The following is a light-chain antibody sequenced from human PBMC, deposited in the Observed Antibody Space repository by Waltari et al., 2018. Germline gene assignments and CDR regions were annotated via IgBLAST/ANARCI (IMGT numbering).Light chain of an antibody. V-gene: IGLV2-23*01. J-gene: IGLJ3*02. CDR3: CSYAGSSTLV. Sequence: QSALTQPASVSGSPGQSITLSCTGTSSDVGSYNLVSWYQQHPGKAPKLMIYEGSKRPSGVSNRFSDSKSGNTASLTISGLQAEDEADYYCCSYAGSSTLVFGGGTKLTVL. CDR1: SSDVGSYNL. CDR2: EGS.